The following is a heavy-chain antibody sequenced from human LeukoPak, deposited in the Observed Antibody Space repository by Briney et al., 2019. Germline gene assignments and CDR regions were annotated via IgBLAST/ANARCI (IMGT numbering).Heavy chain of an antibody. CDR3: ARFVVVTAGDY. J-gene: IGHJ4*01. CDR1: GFTLSNYW. Sequence: GGSLRLSCSASGFTLSNYWMHWVRQAPGKGLVWVARLHSNGAFTTYADSVKGRFTISRDTAKNTLYLQMNSLRVEDTAVYYCARFVVVTAGDYWGQGTLVTFSS. D-gene: IGHD2-21*02. V-gene: IGHV3-74*01. CDR2: LHSNGAFT.